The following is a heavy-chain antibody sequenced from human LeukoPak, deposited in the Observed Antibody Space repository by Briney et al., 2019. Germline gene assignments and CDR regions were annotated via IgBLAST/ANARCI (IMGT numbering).Heavy chain of an antibody. CDR3: ARQCSSTSCYAGFYGMDV. V-gene: IGHV5-51*01. CDR1: GYSFTSYW. CDR2: IYPGDSDT. Sequence: GESLKISCRGSGYSFTSYWIGWVRQMPGKGLEWMGIIYPGDSDTRYSPSFQGQVTISADKSISTAYLQWSSLKASDTAMYYCARQCSSTSCYAGFYGMDVWGQGTTVTVSS. D-gene: IGHD2-2*01. J-gene: IGHJ6*02.